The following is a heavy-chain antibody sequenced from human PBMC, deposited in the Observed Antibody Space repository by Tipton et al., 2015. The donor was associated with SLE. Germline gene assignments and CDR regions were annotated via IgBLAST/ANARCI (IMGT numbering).Heavy chain of an antibody. V-gene: IGHV3-53*04. J-gene: IGHJ4*02. CDR3: ASARFLEWLLVDY. D-gene: IGHD3-3*01. Sequence: QLVQSGGGLVQPGGSLRLSCAASGFTVSSNCMSWVRQAPGKGLEWVSVIYSGGSTYYADSVKGRFTISRDNSKNTLYLQMNSLRAEDTAVYYCASARFLEWLLVDYWGQGTLVTVSS. CDR2: IYSGGST. CDR1: GFTVSSNC.